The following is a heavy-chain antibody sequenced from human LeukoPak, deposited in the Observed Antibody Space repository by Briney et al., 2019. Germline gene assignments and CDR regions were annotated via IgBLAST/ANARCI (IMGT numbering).Heavy chain of an antibody. D-gene: IGHD4-11*01. CDR3: ARDRYDYPQGWFDP. CDR1: GGSISSYY. J-gene: IGHJ5*02. V-gene: IGHV4-59*01. CDR2: IYYSGST. Sequence: PSETLSRTCTVSGGSISSYYWSWIRQPPGKGLEWIGYIYYSGSTNYNPSLKSRVTISVDTSKNQFSLKLSPVTAADTAVYYCARDRYDYPQGWFDPWGQGTLVTVSS.